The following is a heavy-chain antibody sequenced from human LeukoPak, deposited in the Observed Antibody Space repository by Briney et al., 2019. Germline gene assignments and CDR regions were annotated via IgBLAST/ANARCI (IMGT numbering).Heavy chain of an antibody. V-gene: IGHV3-53*01. CDR3: AKGKGYCSGGSCYFSLVTIDY. CDR1: GFTVSGNY. J-gene: IGHJ4*02. D-gene: IGHD2-15*01. CDR2: IYSGGGT. Sequence: GGSLRLSCAASGFTVSGNYMSWVRQAPGKGLEWVSVIYSGGGTYYADSVKGRFTISRDSSKNTLYLQMNSLRAEDTAVYYCAKGKGYCSGGSCYFSLVTIDYWGQGTLVTVSS.